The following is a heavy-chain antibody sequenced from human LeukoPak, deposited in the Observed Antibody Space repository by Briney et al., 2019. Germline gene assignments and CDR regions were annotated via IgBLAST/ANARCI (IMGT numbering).Heavy chain of an antibody. CDR2: IFYTGST. CDR1: GDSIRNYY. V-gene: IGHV4-59*08. Sequence: SETLSLTCTVSGDSIRNYYWSWIRQPPGKGLEWIGNIFYTGSTDYTPSLKSRLTISVDTSKNQFSLRLTSVPGADTAVYYCARHGSRRYNYASFVYWGEGALVTVSS. CDR3: ARHGSRRYNYASFVY. D-gene: IGHD5-18*01. J-gene: IGHJ4*02.